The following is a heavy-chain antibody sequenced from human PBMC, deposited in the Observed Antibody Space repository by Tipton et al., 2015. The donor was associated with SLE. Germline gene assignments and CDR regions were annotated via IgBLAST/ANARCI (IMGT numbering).Heavy chain of an antibody. J-gene: IGHJ3*01. D-gene: IGHD6-19*01. V-gene: IGHV4-59*12. Sequence: TLSLTCTVSGDSIRHMYWSWIRQPPGKGLEWIGHIYSSATTNYQYNPSLKSRVTISPDTSKNQFSLKLTSVTVADAAVYYCARDRGSGWPRGVYDFWGRGTKVSVSS. CDR2: IYSSATT. CDR3: ARDRGSGWPRGVYDF. CDR1: GDSIRHMY.